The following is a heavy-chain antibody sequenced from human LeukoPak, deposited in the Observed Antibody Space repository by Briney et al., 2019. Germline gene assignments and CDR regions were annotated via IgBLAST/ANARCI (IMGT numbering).Heavy chain of an antibody. J-gene: IGHJ4*02. CDR3: ARDLRGCSYPFDY. CDR2: IYHSGST. CDR1: GYSISSGYY. D-gene: IGHD5-18*01. V-gene: IGHV4-38-2*02. Sequence: PSETLSLTCTVSGYSISSGYYWGWIRQPPGKGLEWIGSIYHSGSTYYNPSLKSRVTISVDTSKNQFSLKLSSVTAADTAVYYCARDLRGCSYPFDYWGQGTLVTVSS.